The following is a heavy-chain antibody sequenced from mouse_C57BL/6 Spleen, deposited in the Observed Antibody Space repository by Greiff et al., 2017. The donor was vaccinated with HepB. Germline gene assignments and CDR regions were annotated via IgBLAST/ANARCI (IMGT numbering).Heavy chain of an antibody. CDR2: IRSKSNNYAT. D-gene: IGHD3-1*01. Sequence: DVKLVESGGGLVQPKGSLKLSCAASGFSFNTYAMNWVRQAPGKGLEWVARIRSKSNNYATYYADSVKDRFTISRDDSESMLYLQMNNLKTEDTAMYYCERHAQSNYRYFDVWGTGTTVTVSS. CDR3: ERHAQSNYRYFDV. CDR1: GFSFNTYA. J-gene: IGHJ1*03. V-gene: IGHV10-1*01.